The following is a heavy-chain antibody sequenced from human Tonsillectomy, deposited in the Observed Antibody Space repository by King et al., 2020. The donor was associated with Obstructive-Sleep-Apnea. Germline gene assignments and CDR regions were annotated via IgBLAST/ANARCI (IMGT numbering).Heavy chain of an antibody. V-gene: IGHV4-4*07. J-gene: IGHJ4*02. CDR2: IYISWGT. CDR3: ARGSLSGWYGVFDY. D-gene: IGHD6-19*01. CDR1: GGSMSSYY. Sequence: VQLQESGPGLVKPSETLSLTCTVSGGSMSSYYWTWIRQPAGKGLEWIGRIYISWGTNYNPSLKSRVTLSVDTSKNQFSLKLSSVTAADTAVYYCARGSLSGWYGVFDYWGQGTLVTVSS.